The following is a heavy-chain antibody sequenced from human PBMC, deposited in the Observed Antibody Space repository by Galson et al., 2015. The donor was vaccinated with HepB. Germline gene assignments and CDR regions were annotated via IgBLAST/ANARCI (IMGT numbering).Heavy chain of an antibody. V-gene: IGHV4-39*01. D-gene: IGHD6-6*01. CDR3: ALSIAARPGPWGTMDV. CDR2: IYYSGST. J-gene: IGHJ6*02. Sequence: SETLSLTCTVSGGSISRDGYYWGWIRQPPGRGLEWIGSIYYSGSTFYNPSLKSRVTMSVDTSKNQFSLQLSSVTAADTAVYYRALSIAARPGPWGTMDVWGQGTTGSVSS. CDR1: GGSISRDGYY.